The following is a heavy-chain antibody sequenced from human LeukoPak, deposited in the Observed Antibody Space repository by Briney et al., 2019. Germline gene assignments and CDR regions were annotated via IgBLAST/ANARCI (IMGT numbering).Heavy chain of an antibody. Sequence: GGSLRLSCVASGFTFSSNWMHWVRQAPGKGLVWVSRINSDGSSTTYADSVKGRFIISRDNAKNTLYLQMNSLRVEDTAVYYCARDLGYTRDYWGQGTLVTVSS. D-gene: IGHD5-24*01. CDR2: INSDGSST. CDR3: ARDLGYTRDY. J-gene: IGHJ4*02. CDR1: GFTFSSNW. V-gene: IGHV3-74*01.